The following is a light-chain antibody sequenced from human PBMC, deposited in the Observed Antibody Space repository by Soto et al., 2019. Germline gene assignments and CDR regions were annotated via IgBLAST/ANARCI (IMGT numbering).Light chain of an antibody. CDR3: QVWDGSSEQQV. V-gene: IGLV3-21*04. J-gene: IGLJ3*02. Sequence: SSELSQPPSVSVAPGKTATITCGGTNIGSESVHWYQQKPGQAPVLVMDYDSDRPSGIPERFSGSNSGNTATLTIIRVEAGDEADYYCQVWDGSSEQQVFGGGTQLTVL. CDR2: YDS. CDR1: NIGSES.